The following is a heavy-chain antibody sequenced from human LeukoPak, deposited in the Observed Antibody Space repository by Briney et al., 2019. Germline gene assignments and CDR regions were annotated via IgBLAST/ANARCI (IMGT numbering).Heavy chain of an antibody. Sequence: GESLKISCKGSGYSFSSYWITWVRQMPGRGLECVGKIDPSDSYTNYNPSFQGHVTISADKSINTAYLQWSSLKASDTAIYYCARHLGGYTHFDYWGQGTLVTVSS. CDR1: GYSFSSYW. J-gene: IGHJ4*02. CDR3: ARHLGGYTHFDY. V-gene: IGHV5-10-1*01. D-gene: IGHD3-22*01. CDR2: IDPSDSYT.